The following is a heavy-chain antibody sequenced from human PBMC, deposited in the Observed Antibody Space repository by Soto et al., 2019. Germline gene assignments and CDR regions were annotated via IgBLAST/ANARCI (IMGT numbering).Heavy chain of an antibody. CDR3: ASLPNYDFWSGYTDY. D-gene: IGHD3-3*01. CDR1: GGSFSGYY. V-gene: IGHV4-34*01. J-gene: IGHJ4*02. Sequence: SETLSLTCAVYGGSFSGYYWSWIRQPPGKGLEWIGEINHSGSTNYNPSLKSRVTISVDTSKNQFSLKLSSVTAADTAVYYCASLPNYDFWSGYTDYWGQGTLVTVSS. CDR2: INHSGST.